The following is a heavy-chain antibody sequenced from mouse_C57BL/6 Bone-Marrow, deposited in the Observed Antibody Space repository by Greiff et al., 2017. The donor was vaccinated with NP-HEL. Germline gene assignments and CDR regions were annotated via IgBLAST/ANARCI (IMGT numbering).Heavy chain of an antibody. CDR2: INYDGSST. CDR1: GFTFSDYY. CDR3: ARDRHYGSSNWYFDV. Sequence: EVMLVESEGGLVQPGSSMKLSCTASGFTFSDYYMAWVRQVPEKGLEWVANINYDGSSTYYLDSLKSRFIISRDNAKNILYLQMSSLKSEDTATYYCARDRHYGSSNWYFDVWGTGTTVTVSS. D-gene: IGHD1-1*01. J-gene: IGHJ1*03. V-gene: IGHV5-16*01.